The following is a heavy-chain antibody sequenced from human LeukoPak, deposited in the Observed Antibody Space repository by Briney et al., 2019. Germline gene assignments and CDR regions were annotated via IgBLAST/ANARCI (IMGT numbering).Heavy chain of an antibody. J-gene: IGHJ6*02. V-gene: IGHV3-11*01. CDR2: ISDSGNTI. CDR1: GFTFSDYN. CDR3: ARSIGLAGGGGDG. Sequence: GGSLRLSCAASGFTFSDYNMNWVRQAPGKGLEWVSYISDSGNTIHYADSVKGRFTISRDNAKNSLYLQMNSLRAEDTAVYYCARSIGLAGGGGDGWGQGTTVTVS. D-gene: IGHD3-16*01.